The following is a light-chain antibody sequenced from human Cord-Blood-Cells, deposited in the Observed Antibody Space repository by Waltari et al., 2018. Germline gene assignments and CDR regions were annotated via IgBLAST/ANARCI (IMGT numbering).Light chain of an antibody. CDR3: QQRSNWPREWT. Sequence: EIVFTQSPATLSLSPGERATLSCRASQSVSSYLAWYQQKPGQAPRLLIYDASNRATGIPARFSGSGSGTDFTLTISSLEPEDFAVYYCQQRSNWPREWTFGQGP. J-gene: IGKJ1*01. CDR1: QSVSSY. V-gene: IGKV3-11*01. CDR2: DAS.